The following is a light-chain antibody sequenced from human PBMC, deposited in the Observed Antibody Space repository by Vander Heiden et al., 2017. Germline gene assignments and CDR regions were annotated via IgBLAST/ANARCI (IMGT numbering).Light chain of an antibody. J-gene: IGKJ1*01. CDR1: QSVSSY. Sequence: IVLTQSPATLSLSPGERATLPCRASQSVSSYLAWYQQKPGQAPRLLIYDASNRATGIPARFSGSGSGTDFTLTISSLEPEDFAVYYCQQRGNWPRTFGQGTKVEIK. CDR2: DAS. CDR3: QQRGNWPRT. V-gene: IGKV3-11*01.